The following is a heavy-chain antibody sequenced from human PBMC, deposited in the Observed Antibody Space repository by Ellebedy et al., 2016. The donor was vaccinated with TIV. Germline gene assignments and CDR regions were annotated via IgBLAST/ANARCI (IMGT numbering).Heavy chain of an antibody. Sequence: GESLKISCAASGFTFSNYALHWVRQAPGKGLEWVALISYDGSNEYYADSVKGRFTISRDNSKNTLYLQMNSLRAEDTAVYYCAKDLHGYDYYYFYYMDVWGKGTTVTVSS. CDR1: GFTFSNYA. D-gene: IGHD5-12*01. J-gene: IGHJ6*03. CDR2: ISYDGSNE. CDR3: AKDLHGYDYYYFYYMDV. V-gene: IGHV3-30*04.